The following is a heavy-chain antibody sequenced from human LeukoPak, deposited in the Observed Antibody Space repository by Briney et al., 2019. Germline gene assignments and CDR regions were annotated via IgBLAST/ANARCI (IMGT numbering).Heavy chain of an antibody. CDR1: GYSFTSYW. Sequence: GESLKISCKGSGYSFTSYWIGWVSQMPGKGLEWMGIIYPGDSDTRYSPSFQGQVTISADKSISTAYLQWSSLKASDTAMYYCARQGYGSSWYLAREQYYFDYWGQGTLVTVSS. CDR2: IYPGDSDT. V-gene: IGHV5-51*01. J-gene: IGHJ4*02. CDR3: ARQGYGSSWYLAREQYYFDY. D-gene: IGHD6-13*01.